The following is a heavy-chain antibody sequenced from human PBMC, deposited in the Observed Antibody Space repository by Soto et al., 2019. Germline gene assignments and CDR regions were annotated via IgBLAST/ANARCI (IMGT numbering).Heavy chain of an antibody. J-gene: IGHJ5*02. CDR1: GGTFGYFG. D-gene: IGHD3-22*01. CDR2: IIPTAGTA. CDR3: ARELITMMRGSSTGWLDP. V-gene: IGHV1-69*01. Sequence: QLQLVQSGPEVKRPGSSVTVSCKASGGTFGYFGISWVRQVPGRGPEWMGGIIPTAGTADNAQRFQGRVKITAHEVTGTSYMELSSLTSEDTAVYYCARELITMMRGSSTGWLDPWGQGTLVTVSS.